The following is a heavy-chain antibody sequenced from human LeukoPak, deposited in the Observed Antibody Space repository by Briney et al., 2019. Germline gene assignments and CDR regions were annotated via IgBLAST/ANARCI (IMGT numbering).Heavy chain of an antibody. V-gene: IGHV4-30-4*08. CDR1: GGSVSSGDHY. CDR2: IYYSGIT. CDR3: AREEAQSIRFLGDNYPYFYMDV. Sequence: PSETLSLXCTVSGGSVSSGDHYWSWIRQPPGKGLEWIGYIYYSGITYYNPSLKSRVTISVDTSKNHFSLQLSSVTAADTAVYYCAREEAQSIRFLGDNYPYFYMDVWGKGTTVTVSS. D-gene: IGHD3-3*01. J-gene: IGHJ6*03.